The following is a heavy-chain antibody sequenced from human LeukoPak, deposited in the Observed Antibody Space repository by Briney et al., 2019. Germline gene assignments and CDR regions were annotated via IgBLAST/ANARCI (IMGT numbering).Heavy chain of an antibody. CDR1: GFXFSTYG. J-gene: IGHJ4*02. V-gene: IGHV3-21*01. D-gene: IGHD2-21*01. CDR2: ISSRSDSI. CDR3: ASGVQHCADGDCYSIY. Sequence: GGSLRLSCAASGFXFSTYGINWVRQAPGKGLEWVPSISSRSDSIHYADALRGRFTVSRDNSKNSLFLQMNSVTAEDTAVYYCASGVQHCADGDCYSIYWGQGTLVTVSP.